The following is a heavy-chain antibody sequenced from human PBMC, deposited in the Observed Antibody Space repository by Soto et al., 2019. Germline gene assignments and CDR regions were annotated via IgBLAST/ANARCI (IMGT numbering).Heavy chain of an antibody. CDR1: GYSFTSYW. V-gene: IGHV5-51*01. CDR3: ARGGYSYGHKLAYYYYYGMDV. D-gene: IGHD5-18*01. Sequence: GECLKMSCNGSGYSFTSYWISWVRQMPGKGLEWMGIIYPGDSDTRYSPSFQGQVTISADKSISTAYLQWSSLKASDTAMYYCARGGYSYGHKLAYYYYYGMDVWGQGTTVTVSS. CDR2: IYPGDSDT. J-gene: IGHJ6*02.